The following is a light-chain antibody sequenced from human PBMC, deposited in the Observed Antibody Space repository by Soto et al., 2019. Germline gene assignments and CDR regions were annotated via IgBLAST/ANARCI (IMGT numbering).Light chain of an antibody. CDR1: ETIRGL. CDR3: QQRSNWPT. CDR2: DTS. Sequence: EIGLTQSPATLSLYPGERATLSCRASETIRGLLAWYQQRPGQPPRLLIYDTSNRATGIPARFSGSGSGTDFTLTISSLEPEDFAVYYCQQRSNWPTFGQGTLLEIK. V-gene: IGKV3-11*01. J-gene: IGKJ5*01.